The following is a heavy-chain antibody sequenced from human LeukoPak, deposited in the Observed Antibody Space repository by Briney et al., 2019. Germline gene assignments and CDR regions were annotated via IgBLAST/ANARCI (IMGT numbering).Heavy chain of an antibody. V-gene: IGHV4-4*07. J-gene: IGHJ3*02. CDR1: TGSISIYY. Sequence: PSETLSLTCTVSTGSISIYYWSWLRHPAGKGLEWIGRMSRSGGSNFNPSLKSRVTISVDSSKRQVPLKLTSVTAADTAVYYCARLLVPAASGAFDIWGQGTIVTVSS. D-gene: IGHD2-2*01. CDR3: ARLLVPAASGAFDI. CDR2: MSRSGGS.